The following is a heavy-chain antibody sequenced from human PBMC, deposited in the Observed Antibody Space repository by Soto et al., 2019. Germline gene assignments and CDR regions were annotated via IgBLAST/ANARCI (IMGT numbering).Heavy chain of an antibody. J-gene: IGHJ4*02. Sequence: LRLSCAASGFTFDDYAMHWVRQAPGKGLEWVSGISWNSGSIGYADSVKGRFTISRDNAKNSLYLQMNSLRAEDTALYYCAKVRGSSGFDYWGQGTLVTVPQ. D-gene: IGHD3-22*01. CDR3: AKVRGSSGFDY. CDR1: GFTFDDYA. CDR2: ISWNSGSI. V-gene: IGHV3-9*01.